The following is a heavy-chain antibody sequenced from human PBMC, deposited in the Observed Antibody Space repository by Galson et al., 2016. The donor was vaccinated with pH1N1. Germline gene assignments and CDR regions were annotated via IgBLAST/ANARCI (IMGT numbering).Heavy chain of an antibody. CDR2: IRFDGYDQ. CDR3: TRGFCVSPSCYKFDQ. J-gene: IGHJ4*02. V-gene: IGHV3-33*08. CDR1: GFSFSTYA. D-gene: IGHD2-2*02. Sequence: SLRLSCAASGFSFSTYAMHWVRQAPGKGLELVAFIRFDGYDQNYGDSVKGRFTISRDNVKKSLYLQMNSLRVEDTAVYYCTRGFCVSPSCYKFDQWGQGTQVTVPS.